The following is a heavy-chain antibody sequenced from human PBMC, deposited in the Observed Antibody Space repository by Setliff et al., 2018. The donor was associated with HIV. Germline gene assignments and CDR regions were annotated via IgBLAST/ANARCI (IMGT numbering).Heavy chain of an antibody. V-gene: IGHV1-24*01. D-gene: IGHD6-19*01. CDR3: AIAVSGTFDH. CDR2: IDFEDGEK. Sequence: GASVKVSCKVSGYTLNEVSMNWVRQAPGKGLEWMGGIDFEDGEKLYAQRFLGRLTMTEDTSTDTAYMDLDSLRSEDTAVYYCAIAVSGTFDHWGQGTLVTVSS. CDR1: GYTLNEVS. J-gene: IGHJ4*02.